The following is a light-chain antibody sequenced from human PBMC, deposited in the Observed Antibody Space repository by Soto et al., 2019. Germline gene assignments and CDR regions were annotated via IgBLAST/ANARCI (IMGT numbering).Light chain of an antibody. CDR2: AVS. J-gene: IGLJ1*01. V-gene: IGLV2-14*01. CDR3: SSYTSDSSYV. Sequence: QSVLTQPAPVSGSPGQSITISCTGTSSDVGLYDYVSWYQQHPGKAPQLMIYAVSNRPSGVSNRFSASKSDNTASLFISGLQAEDEADYYCSSYTSDSSYVFGSGTKVTVL. CDR1: SSDVGLYDY.